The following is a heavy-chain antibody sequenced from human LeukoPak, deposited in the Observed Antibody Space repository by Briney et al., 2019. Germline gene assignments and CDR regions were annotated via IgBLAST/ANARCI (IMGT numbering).Heavy chain of an antibody. CDR2: IRYDGSNK. D-gene: IGHD4-17*01. J-gene: IGHJ4*02. Sequence: GGSLRLSCAASGFTFSSYGMHWVRQAPGKGLEWVAFIRYDGSNKYYADSVKGRFTVSRDNSKNTLYLQMNSLRAEDTAVYYCAKGAYGDFDWGQGTLVTVSS. CDR1: GFTFSSYG. CDR3: AKGAYGDFD. V-gene: IGHV3-30*02.